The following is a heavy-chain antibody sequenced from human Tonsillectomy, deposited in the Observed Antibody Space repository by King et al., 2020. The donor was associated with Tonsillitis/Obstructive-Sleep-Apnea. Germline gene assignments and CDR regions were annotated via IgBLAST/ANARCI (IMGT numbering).Heavy chain of an antibody. Sequence: VQLVESGGGVVQPGRSLRLSCAASGFTFRSYYMHWVRQAPGKGLEWVAFISYDGSNKYYADAVKGRFTISRDNSKNTLYLQMNSLIAEDTAVYYCARGYDDAFDIWGQGTMVPVSS. CDR1: GFTFRSYY. CDR2: ISYDGSNK. J-gene: IGHJ3*02. V-gene: IGHV3-30*01. D-gene: IGHD1-1*01. CDR3: ARGYDDAFDI.